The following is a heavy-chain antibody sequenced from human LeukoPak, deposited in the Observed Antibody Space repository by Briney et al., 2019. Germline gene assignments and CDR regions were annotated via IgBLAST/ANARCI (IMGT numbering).Heavy chain of an antibody. V-gene: IGHV3-15*07. Sequence: GGSLRLSCAASGFTFNLAWINWVRQAPGKGLEWVGRIKNKIDGGTTDYAAPGKGRFTISRDDSKNTVYLQMNSLKSEDTALYYCNTDGDYGDYVDSWGQGTLVTVSS. CDR1: GFTFNLAW. CDR3: NTDGDYGDYVDS. D-gene: IGHD4-17*01. J-gene: IGHJ4*02. CDR2: IKNKIDGGTT.